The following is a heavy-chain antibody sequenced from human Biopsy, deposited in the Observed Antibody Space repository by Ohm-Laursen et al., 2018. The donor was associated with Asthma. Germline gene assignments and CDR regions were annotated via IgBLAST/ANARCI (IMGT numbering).Heavy chain of an antibody. CDR3: AKRRGYSGHDNDY. V-gene: IGHV3-30*18. CDR1: GFAFDPYA. CDR2: ISYDGNHK. J-gene: IGHJ4*02. D-gene: IGHD5-12*01. Sequence: SLRLSCAASGFAFDPYAMYWVRQAPGKGLEWVAVISYDGNHKFYEDSVKGRFTISRDNSKNTLYLQMNSLRTEDTAVYYCAKRRGYSGHDNDYWGQGTLVIVSS.